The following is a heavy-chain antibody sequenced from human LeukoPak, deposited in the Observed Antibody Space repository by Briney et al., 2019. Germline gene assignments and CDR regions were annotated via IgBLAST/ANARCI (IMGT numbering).Heavy chain of an antibody. Sequence: SETLSLTCTVSGGSISSYYWSWIRQPPGKGLEWIGYIYYSGSTNYNPSLKSRVTISVDTSKNQFSLKLSSVTAADTAVYYCARGGKVRGITYYYYYMDVWGKGTTVTISS. J-gene: IGHJ6*03. D-gene: IGHD3-10*01. CDR2: IYYSGST. V-gene: IGHV4-59*01. CDR3: ARGGKVRGITYYYYYMDV. CDR1: GGSISSYY.